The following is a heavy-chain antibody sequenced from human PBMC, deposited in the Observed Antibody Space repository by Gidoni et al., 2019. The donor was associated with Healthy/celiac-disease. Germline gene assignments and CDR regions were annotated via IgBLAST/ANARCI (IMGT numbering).Heavy chain of an antibody. J-gene: IGHJ4*02. V-gene: IGHV1-18*01. Sequence: QVQLVQSGAEVKKPGASVKVSCKASGYTFPSYGISWVRQAPGQGLEWMGWLSAYNGNTNYAQKRQGRVTMTTDTSTSTAYMELRSLRSDDTAVYYCARDDLTMVRGVIEGDYWGQGTLVTVSS. CDR3: ARDDLTMVRGVIEGDY. CDR2: LSAYNGNT. D-gene: IGHD3-10*01. CDR1: GYTFPSYG.